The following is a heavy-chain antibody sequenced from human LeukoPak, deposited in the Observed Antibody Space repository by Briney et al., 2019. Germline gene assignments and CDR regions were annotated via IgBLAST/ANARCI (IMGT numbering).Heavy chain of an antibody. J-gene: IGHJ4*02. D-gene: IGHD3-10*01. CDR1: GFTFSSYA. V-gene: IGHV3-23*01. CDR2: ISGSGGST. Sequence: GGSLRLSCSASGFTFSSYAMSWVRQAPGKGLEWVSAISGSGGSTYYADSVKGRFTISRDNSKNTLYLQMNSLRAEDTAVYYCAKPALSYGSGSYFDYWGQGTLVTVSS. CDR3: AKPALSYGSGSYFDY.